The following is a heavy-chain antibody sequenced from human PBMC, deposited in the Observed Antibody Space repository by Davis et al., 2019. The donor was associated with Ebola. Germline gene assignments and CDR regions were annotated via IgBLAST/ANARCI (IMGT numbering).Heavy chain of an antibody. J-gene: IGHJ4*02. CDR2: INTNTGNP. D-gene: IGHD6-19*01. V-gene: IGHV7-4-1*02. Sequence: ASVKVSCKASGYSFTSYAMNWVRQAPGQGLEWMGWINTNTGNPTYAQGFTGRFVFSLDTSVSTAYLQISSLKAEDTAVYYCARVDSSGWYYRLSYWGQGTLVTVSS. CDR3: ARVDSSGWYYRLSY. CDR1: GYSFTSYA.